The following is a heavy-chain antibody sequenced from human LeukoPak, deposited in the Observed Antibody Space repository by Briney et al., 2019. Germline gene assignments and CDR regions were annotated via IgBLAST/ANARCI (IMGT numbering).Heavy chain of an antibody. CDR2: VDPEDGET. D-gene: IGHD2-2*01. J-gene: IGHJ3*02. Sequence: ASVKVSCKVSVYTFTDYYMHWVQQAPGKGREWMGLVDPEDGETIYAEKFQGRVTITADTSTDTAYMELSSLRSEDTAVYYCATVDVVPAAISLGVNIWGQGTMVTVSS. V-gene: IGHV1-69-2*01. CDR1: VYTFTDYY. CDR3: ATVDVVPAAISLGVNI.